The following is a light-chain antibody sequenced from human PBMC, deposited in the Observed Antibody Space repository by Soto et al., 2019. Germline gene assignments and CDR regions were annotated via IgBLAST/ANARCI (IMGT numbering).Light chain of an antibody. CDR2: GAS. V-gene: IGKV3-15*01. J-gene: IGKJ1*01. Sequence: PGERVTLSCRASQSVSSSYLTWYQQKPGQAPRLLISGASTRATGIPARFSGSASGTEFTLTISSLQSEDFAVYYCLQYDSWPKTFGQGTKVDIK. CDR1: QSVSSSY. CDR3: LQYDSWPKT.